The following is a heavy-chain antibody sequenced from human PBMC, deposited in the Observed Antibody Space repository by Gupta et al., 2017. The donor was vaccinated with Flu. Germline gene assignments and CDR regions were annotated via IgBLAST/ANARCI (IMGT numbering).Heavy chain of an antibody. CDR3: ARGALPQLPANWFDP. V-gene: IGHV4-34*01. Sequence: QVQLQQWGAGLLKPSETLSLTCAVYGGSFSGYYWSWIRQPPGKGLEWIGEINHSGSTNYNPSLKSRVTISVDTSKNQFSLKLSSVTAADTAVYYCARGALPQLPANWFDPWGQGTLVTVYS. J-gene: IGHJ5*02. D-gene: IGHD2-2*01. CDR2: INHSGST. CDR1: GGSFSGYY.